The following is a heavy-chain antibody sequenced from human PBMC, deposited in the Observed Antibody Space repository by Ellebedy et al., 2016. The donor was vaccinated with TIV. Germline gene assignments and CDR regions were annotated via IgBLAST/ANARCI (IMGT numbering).Heavy chain of an antibody. Sequence: GGSLRLSCAASGFMFSSSRMNWVRQAPGKGPEWVSIVYPDGGTFYGDSVRGRFTISRDNSKNTLHLQMNSLRVEDTATYFCARDSRPNIGSLWGQGTLVTVSS. CDR2: VYPDGGT. D-gene: IGHD1-26*01. V-gene: IGHV3-66*01. CDR3: ARDSRPNIGSL. J-gene: IGHJ4*02. CDR1: GFMFSSSR.